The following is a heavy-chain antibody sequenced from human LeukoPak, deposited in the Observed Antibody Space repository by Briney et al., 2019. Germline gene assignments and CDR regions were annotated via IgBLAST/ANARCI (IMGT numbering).Heavy chain of an antibody. CDR2: IYTSGST. J-gene: IGHJ6*03. Sequence: SETLSLTCTVSGGSISIYYWSWIRQPAGKGLEWIGRIYTSGSTNYNPSLKSRVTMSVDTSKNQFSLKLSSVTAADAAVYYCARTRATYYYYYYMDVWGKGTTVTVSS. D-gene: IGHD1-26*01. CDR3: ARTRATYYYYYYMDV. CDR1: GGSISIYY. V-gene: IGHV4-4*07.